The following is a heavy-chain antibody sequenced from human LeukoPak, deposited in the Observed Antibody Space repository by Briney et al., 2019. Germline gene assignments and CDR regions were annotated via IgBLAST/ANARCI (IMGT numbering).Heavy chain of an antibody. CDR3: AKGKLWLDYYYMDV. V-gene: IGHV3-23*01. CDR2: ISGSGGST. CDR1: GVTFSSYA. J-gene: IGHJ6*03. Sequence: GGSLRLSCAASGVTFSSYAMSWVRQAPGKGLEWVSAISGSGGSTYYADSVKGRFTISRDNSKNTLYLQMNSLRAEDTAVYYCAKGKLWLDYYYMDVWGKGTTVTVSS. D-gene: IGHD5-18*01.